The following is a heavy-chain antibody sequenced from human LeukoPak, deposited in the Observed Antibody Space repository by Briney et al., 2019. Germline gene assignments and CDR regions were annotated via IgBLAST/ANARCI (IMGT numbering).Heavy chain of an antibody. V-gene: IGHV4-38-2*02. Sequence: SETLSLTCTVSGYSISSGYYWGWIRQPPGKGLEWIGSIYHSGSTYYNPSLKSRVTISVDTSKNQFSLKLSSVTAADTAVYYCARERRIVGGGTTSDYWGQGTLVTVSS. D-gene: IGHD2-15*01. CDR1: GYSISSGYY. CDR3: ARERRIVGGGTTSDY. J-gene: IGHJ4*02. CDR2: IYHSGST.